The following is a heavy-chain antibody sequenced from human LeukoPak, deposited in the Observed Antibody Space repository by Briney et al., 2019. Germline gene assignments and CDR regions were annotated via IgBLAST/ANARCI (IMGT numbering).Heavy chain of an antibody. CDR2: IYHSGST. Sequence: SETLSLTCTVSGYSISSGYYWGWIRQPPGKGLEWIGSIYHSGSTYYNPSLKSRVTISVDTSKNQFSLKLSSVTAADTAVYYCARVEYSYGRYYFDYWGQGTLVTVSS. V-gene: IGHV4-38-2*02. CDR1: GYSISSGYY. J-gene: IGHJ4*02. CDR3: ARVEYSYGRYYFDY. D-gene: IGHD5-18*01.